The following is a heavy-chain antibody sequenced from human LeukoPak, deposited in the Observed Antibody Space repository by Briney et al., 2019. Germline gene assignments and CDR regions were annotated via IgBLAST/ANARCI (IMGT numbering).Heavy chain of an antibody. Sequence: QPGGSLRLSCAASGFSVSSNYMTWVRQAPGKGLEWASVISSGGNIYYADSVKGRFTISRDISKNTLYLQMDSLRAEDTAVYYCTRGRQTPPRYYYGSSGLYPYFDYWGQGTLVTVSS. CDR1: GFSVSSNY. CDR3: TRGRQTPPRYYYGSSGLYPYFDY. CDR2: ISSGGNI. D-gene: IGHD3-22*01. J-gene: IGHJ4*02. V-gene: IGHV3-53*01.